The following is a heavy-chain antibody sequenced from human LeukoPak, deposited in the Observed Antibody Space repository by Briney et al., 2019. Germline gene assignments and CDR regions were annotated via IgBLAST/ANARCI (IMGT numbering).Heavy chain of an antibody. CDR1: GGSIPTKNFY. CDR3: ARHERCSSINCIYNWFDP. Sequence: SQTLSLTCTVSGGSIPTKNFYWGWIRQPPGKGLEWIGSVFYSGRTYYNPSLKSRVTIFVDPSKNQFSLNLRSVTAADTAVYYCARHERCSSINCIYNWFDPWGQGTLVIVSS. J-gene: IGHJ5*02. CDR2: VFYSGRT. V-gene: IGHV4-39*01. D-gene: IGHD2-2*01.